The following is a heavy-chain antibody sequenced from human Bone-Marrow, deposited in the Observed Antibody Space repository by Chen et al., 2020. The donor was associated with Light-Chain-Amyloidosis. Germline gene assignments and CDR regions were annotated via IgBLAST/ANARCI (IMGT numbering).Heavy chain of an antibody. CDR1: GGSISSGGYY. CDR2: IYYSGRT. V-gene: IGHV4-31*03. D-gene: IGHD3-22*01. CDR3: ARGRDYYDSSCYSYYFDY. J-gene: IGHJ4*02. Sequence: QVQLQESGPGLVKPSQTLSLTCTVSGGSISSGGYYWSWIRQHPGKGLEWIGDIYYSGRTYYNPSLKSRVTISVDTSKNQFSLKLSSVTAADTAVYYCARGRDYYDSSCYSYYFDYWGQGTLVTVSS.